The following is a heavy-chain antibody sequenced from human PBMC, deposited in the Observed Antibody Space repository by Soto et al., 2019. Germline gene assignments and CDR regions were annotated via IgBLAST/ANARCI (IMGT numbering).Heavy chain of an antibody. J-gene: IGHJ5*02. D-gene: IGHD3-3*01. CDR1: GGSISSYY. Sequence: PSETLSLTXTVSGGSISSYYWSWIRQPPGKGLEWIGYIYYSGSTNYNPSLKSRVTISVDTSKNQFSLKLSSVTAADTAVYYCARDYDFWSGSLGGWFDPWGQGTLVTVSS. CDR2: IYYSGST. CDR3: ARDYDFWSGSLGGWFDP. V-gene: IGHV4-59*01.